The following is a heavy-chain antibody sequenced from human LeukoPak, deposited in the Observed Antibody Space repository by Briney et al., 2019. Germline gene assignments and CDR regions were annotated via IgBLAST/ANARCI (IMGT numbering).Heavy chain of an antibody. D-gene: IGHD2-21*01. J-gene: IGHJ4*02. CDR3: VRDHLWAFDY. CDR2: VAISNSNT. Sequence: GGSLRLSCAASGFTFTSYTMNWVRQALGKGLEWISFVAISNSNTYYADSVKGRFTISRDNAKNSLYLQMNSLRAEDTAVYYCVRDHLWAFDYWGQGTLVTVSS. V-gene: IGHV3-48*04. CDR1: GFTFTSYT.